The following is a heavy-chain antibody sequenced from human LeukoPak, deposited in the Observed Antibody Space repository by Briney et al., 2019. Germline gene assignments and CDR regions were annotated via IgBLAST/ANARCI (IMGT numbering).Heavy chain of an antibody. Sequence: GGSLRLSCAASGFTFSSYAMSWVRQAPGKGLEWVSAISGSCGSTYYADFVEGRFTISRDNSKNTLYLQMNSLRAEDTAVYYCAKVQGYDFWSGFNWFDPWGQGTLVTVSS. CDR3: AKVQGYDFWSGFNWFDP. CDR2: ISGSCGST. D-gene: IGHD3-3*01. V-gene: IGHV3-23*01. CDR1: GFTFSSYA. J-gene: IGHJ5*02.